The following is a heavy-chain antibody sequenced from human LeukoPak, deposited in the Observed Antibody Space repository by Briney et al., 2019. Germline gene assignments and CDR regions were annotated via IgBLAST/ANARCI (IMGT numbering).Heavy chain of an antibody. V-gene: IGHV5-51*01. CDR1: GSIFTSYW. CDR3: ARHCSGGSCYLGYGMDV. CDR2: IYPGDSDT. D-gene: IGHD2-15*01. J-gene: IGHJ6*02. Sequence: GASLQISCQGSGSIFTSYWIGWVRQLPGKGLEWMGIIYPGDSDTRYSPSFQDQVTISADKSISTAYLQWSSLKASDTAMYYCARHCSGGSCYLGYGMDVWGQGTTVTVSS.